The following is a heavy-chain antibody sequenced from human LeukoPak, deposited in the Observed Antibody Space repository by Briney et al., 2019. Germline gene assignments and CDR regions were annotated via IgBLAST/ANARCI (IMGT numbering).Heavy chain of an antibody. CDR3: ARAPRYGSGSYSDRNWFDP. CDR2: TYYRSKWYN. J-gene: IGHJ5*02. CDR1: GDSVSSNSAA. V-gene: IGHV6-1*01. Sequence: LQTLSLTCAISGDSVSSNSAAWNWIRQSPSRGLEWLGRTYYRSKWYNDYAVSVKSRITINPDTSKNQFSLQLNSVTPEDTAVYYCARAPRYGSGSYSDRNWFDPWGQGTLVTVSS. D-gene: IGHD3-10*01.